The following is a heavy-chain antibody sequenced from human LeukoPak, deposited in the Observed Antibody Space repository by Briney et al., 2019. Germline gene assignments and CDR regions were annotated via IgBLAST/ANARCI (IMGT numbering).Heavy chain of an antibody. CDR2: ISSSSSYI. Sequence: GGSMRLSCAASGFTFSSYSMNWVHQAPGKGLEWVSSISSSSSYIYYADSVKGRFTISRDNAKNSLYLQMNSLRAEDTAVYYCARGMVRGVSRDYWGQGTLVTVSS. CDR1: GFTFSSYS. J-gene: IGHJ4*02. V-gene: IGHV3-21*01. D-gene: IGHD3-10*01. CDR3: ARGMVRGVSRDY.